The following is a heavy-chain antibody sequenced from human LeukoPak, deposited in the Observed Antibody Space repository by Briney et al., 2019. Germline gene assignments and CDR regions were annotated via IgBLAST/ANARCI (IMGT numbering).Heavy chain of an antibody. CDR2: TSSSSTI. V-gene: IGHV3-48*01. D-gene: IGHD2-15*01. CDR1: GFTFSSYS. CDR3: ARDPRYCSGGSCYRAFDI. Sequence: GGSLRLSCAASGFTFSSYSMNWVRQAPGKGLEWVSYTSSSSTIYYADSVKGRFTISRDNAKNSLYLQMNSLRAEDTAVYYCARDPRYCSGGSCYRAFDIWGQGTMVTVSS. J-gene: IGHJ3*02.